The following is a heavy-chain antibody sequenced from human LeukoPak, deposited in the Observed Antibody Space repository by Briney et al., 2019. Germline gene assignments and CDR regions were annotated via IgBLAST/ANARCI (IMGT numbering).Heavy chain of an antibody. J-gene: IGHJ4*01. Sequence: GGSLRLSCAASGFTFNNYAMNWVRQVPGKGLEWVALISYDSKNKNYADSVRGRFTVSRDDSRNTLYLQMDNLRGEDTAVYHCAKDGYSYAYSYFGSWGHGTLVTVSS. CDR1: GFTFNNYA. D-gene: IGHD5-18*01. CDR2: ISYDSKNK. V-gene: IGHV3-30*18. CDR3: AKDGYSYAYSYFGS.